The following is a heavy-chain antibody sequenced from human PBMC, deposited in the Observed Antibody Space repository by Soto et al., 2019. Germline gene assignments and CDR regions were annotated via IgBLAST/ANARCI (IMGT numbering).Heavy chain of an antibody. CDR1: GFTFSSYS. Sequence: GGSLRLSCAASGFTFSSYSMNWVRQAPGKGLEWVSYISSSSSTIYDADSVKGRFTISRDNAKNSLYLQMNSLRAEDTAVYYCAREQRLDYWGQGTLVTVSS. V-gene: IGHV3-48*01. J-gene: IGHJ4*02. CDR3: AREQRLDY. CDR2: ISSSSSTI. D-gene: IGHD6-25*01.